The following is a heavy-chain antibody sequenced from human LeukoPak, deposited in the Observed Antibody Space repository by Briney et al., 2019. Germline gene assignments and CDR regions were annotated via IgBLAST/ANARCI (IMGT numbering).Heavy chain of an antibody. CDR2: ISSSSSYM. V-gene: IGHV3-21*01. Sequence: GGSLRLSCAASGFTFSSYSMNWVRQAPGKGLEWVSSISSSSSYMYYADSVKGRSTISRDNAKNSLYLQVNSLRAEDTAVYYCARGPRDSYQLPPYYYYYGMDVWGKGTTVTVSS. CDR1: GFTFSSYS. CDR3: ARGPRDSYQLPPYYYYYGMDV. D-gene: IGHD2-2*01. J-gene: IGHJ6*04.